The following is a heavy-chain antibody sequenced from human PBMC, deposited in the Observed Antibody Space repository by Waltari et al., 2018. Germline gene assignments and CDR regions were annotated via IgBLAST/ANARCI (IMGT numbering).Heavy chain of an antibody. J-gene: IGHJ4*02. D-gene: IGHD1-26*01. Sequence: EEQLVESGGGLVQPGGSLRLSCAVSGFTFSSYGMNWVRQAPGKGLEWVSHISCGGSPIYYADSLKGRFTVSRDNAKNSLFLQMNSLRVEDTAVYYCVPLGASRLTLTTWGQGTLVTVSS. V-gene: IGHV3-48*04. CDR3: VPLGASRLTLTT. CDR2: ISCGGSPI. CDR1: GFTFSSYG.